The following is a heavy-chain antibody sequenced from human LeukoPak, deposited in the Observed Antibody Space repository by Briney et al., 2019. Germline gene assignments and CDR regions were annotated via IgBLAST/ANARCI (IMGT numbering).Heavy chain of an antibody. V-gene: IGHV4-4*02. CDR1: GVSISSNNW. Sequence: SGTLSLTCAVSGVSISSNNWWSWVRQPPGKGLEWIGEINHSGSTNYNPSLKSRVTISVDTSKNQFSLKLSSVTAADTAVYYCARGFYDSSGYVDYWGQGTLVTVSS. J-gene: IGHJ4*02. D-gene: IGHD3-22*01. CDR3: ARGFYDSSGYVDY. CDR2: INHSGST.